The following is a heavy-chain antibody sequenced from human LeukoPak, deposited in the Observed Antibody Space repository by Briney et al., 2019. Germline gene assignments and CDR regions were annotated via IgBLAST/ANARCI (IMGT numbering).Heavy chain of an antibody. CDR1: GFTFSSYA. V-gene: IGHV3-30-3*01. D-gene: IGHD2-2*02. J-gene: IGHJ4*02. Sequence: GGSLRLSCAASGFTFSSYAMHWVRQAPGKGLEWVAVISYDESNKYYADSVKGRFTISRDNSKNTLYLQMNSLRAEDTAVYYCARDSFLGYCSSTSCYNGGGFDYWGQGTLVTVSS. CDR2: ISYDESNK. CDR3: ARDSFLGYCSSTSCYNGGGFDY.